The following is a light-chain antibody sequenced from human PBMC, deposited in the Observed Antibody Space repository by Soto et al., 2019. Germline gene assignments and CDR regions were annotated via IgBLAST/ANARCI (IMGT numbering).Light chain of an antibody. CDR2: GAS. CDR1: QSVSSSY. Sequence: VLTQSPATLSLSPGGRATLSCRASQSVSSSYLAWYQQKPGQAPRLLIYGASSRATGIPDRFSGSGSGTDFTLTISSLQPDDFATYYCQHYKMYSPWTFGQGTKVDIK. CDR3: QHYKMYSPWT. V-gene: IGKV3-20*01. J-gene: IGKJ1*01.